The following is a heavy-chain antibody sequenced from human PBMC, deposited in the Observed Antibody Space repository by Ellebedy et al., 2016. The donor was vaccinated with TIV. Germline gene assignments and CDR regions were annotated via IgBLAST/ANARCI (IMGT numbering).Heavy chain of an antibody. V-gene: IGHV3-7*01. Sequence: GGSLRLXXAASGFTFSSYWMSWVRQAPGKGLEWVANINQDGSEKYYVDSVKGRFTVSRDSAKNSLFLQMNSLRAEDTAVYYCARDTGRFVEWYYFDYWGQGTLVTVSS. D-gene: IGHD3-3*01. CDR3: ARDTGRFVEWYYFDY. CDR2: INQDGSEK. J-gene: IGHJ4*02. CDR1: GFTFSSYW.